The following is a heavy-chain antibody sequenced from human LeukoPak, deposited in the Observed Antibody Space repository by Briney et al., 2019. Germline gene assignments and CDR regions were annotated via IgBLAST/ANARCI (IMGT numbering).Heavy chain of an antibody. Sequence: ASVKVSCKASGDTFTDSYIHWVRQAPGQGLEWMGWINPNSGGTNYAQKFQDRVTMTRDTSISTAYMELSSLRSEDTAVYYCASLTYSYWGQGTLVTVSS. D-gene: IGHD2-15*01. CDR1: GDTFTDSY. V-gene: IGHV1-2*02. CDR3: ASLTYSY. J-gene: IGHJ4*02. CDR2: INPNSGGT.